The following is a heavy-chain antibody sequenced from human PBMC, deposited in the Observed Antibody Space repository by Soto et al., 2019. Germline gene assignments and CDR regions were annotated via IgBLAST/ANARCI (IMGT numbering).Heavy chain of an antibody. CDR2: IYAGGST. V-gene: IGHV3-23*03. Sequence: PGGSLRLSCAVFGFTFNSRTSHAMNWVRQAPGKGLEWVSIIYAGGSTYYADSVKGRFTISRDHSKNTVYLQMNSLRVEDTAVYYCAKDAIFEMITAGNPRMDVWGQGTTVTVSS. D-gene: IGHD3-16*01. CDR1: GFTFNSRTSHA. CDR3: AKDAIFEMITAGNPRMDV. J-gene: IGHJ6*02.